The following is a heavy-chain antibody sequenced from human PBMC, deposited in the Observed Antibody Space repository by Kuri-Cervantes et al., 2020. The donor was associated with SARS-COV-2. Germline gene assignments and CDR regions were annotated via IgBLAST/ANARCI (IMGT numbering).Heavy chain of an antibody. D-gene: IGHD3-22*01. CDR1: GFTFSNYA. CDR2: ISGTGGST. Sequence: GESLEIPCAASGFTFSNYAMSWVRQAPGKGLEWVSAISGTGGSTSYADSVKGRFTISRDNSKNTVYLQMNSLRAEDTAVYYCAKDFVYYYDSSGYLFDYWGQGTLVTVSS. J-gene: IGHJ4*02. CDR3: AKDFVYYYDSSGYLFDY. V-gene: IGHV3-23*01.